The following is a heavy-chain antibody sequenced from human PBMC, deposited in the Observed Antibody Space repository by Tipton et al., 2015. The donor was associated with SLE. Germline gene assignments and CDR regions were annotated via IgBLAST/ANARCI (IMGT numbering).Heavy chain of an antibody. J-gene: IGHJ4*02. D-gene: IGHD1-1*01. Sequence: TLSLTCTVSGASVSSFCWNWIRQSPGKGLEWIGYISYSGGTYYNPTLKSRVTLSVDTSKNQFSLKLSSVTAADTAIYYCARQSHDVPHTAAFDYWGQGTLVTVSS. CDR2: ISYSGGT. CDR1: GASVSSFC. CDR3: ARQSHDVPHTAAFDY. V-gene: IGHV4-59*06.